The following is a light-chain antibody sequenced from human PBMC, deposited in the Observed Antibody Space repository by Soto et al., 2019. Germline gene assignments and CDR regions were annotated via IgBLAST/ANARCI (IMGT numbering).Light chain of an antibody. Sequence: QSALTQPPSASGSPGQSVTISCTGTSSDVGVYNYVSWYQQHPGKAPKLMIYEVNKRPSGVPDRFSGSKSDNTASLTVSGLQAEDEADYYCSSSYAGSNNYVFGTGTKLTVL. J-gene: IGLJ1*01. CDR1: SSDVGVYNY. V-gene: IGLV2-8*01. CDR2: EVN. CDR3: SSYAGSNNYV.